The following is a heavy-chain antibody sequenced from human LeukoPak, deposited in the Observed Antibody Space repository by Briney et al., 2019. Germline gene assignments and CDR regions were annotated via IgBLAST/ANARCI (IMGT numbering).Heavy chain of an antibody. Sequence: GGSLRLSCAASGFTFSSYGMHWVRQAPVKGLEWVAVISYDGSNKYYADSVKGRFTISRDNSKNTLYLQMNSLRAEDTAVYYCAKDRGYGSGSYLVNNWGQGTLVTVSS. D-gene: IGHD3-10*01. CDR2: ISYDGSNK. CDR3: AKDRGYGSGSYLVNN. J-gene: IGHJ4*02. CDR1: GFTFSSYG. V-gene: IGHV3-30*18.